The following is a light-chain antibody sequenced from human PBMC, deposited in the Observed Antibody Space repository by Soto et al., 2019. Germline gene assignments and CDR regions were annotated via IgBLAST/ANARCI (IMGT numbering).Light chain of an antibody. CDR1: QSVSSSY. Sequence: EIVLTQSPGTLSLSPGERATLSCRASQSVSSSYLAWYQQKAGQAPRLLIYGASSRATGIPDRFSGSGSGTDFTLTISRLEPEDFAVYYCQQYGSSLIFTFGPGTKVDIK. CDR3: QQYGSSLIFT. CDR2: GAS. V-gene: IGKV3-20*01. J-gene: IGKJ3*01.